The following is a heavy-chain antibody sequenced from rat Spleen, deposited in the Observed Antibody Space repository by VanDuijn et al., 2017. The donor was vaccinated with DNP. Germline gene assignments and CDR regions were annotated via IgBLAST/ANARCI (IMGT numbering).Heavy chain of an antibody. J-gene: IGHJ2*01. CDR2: IGSDGYAP. V-gene: IGHV5-22*01. Sequence: EVQLVESGGGLVQPGRSLKLSCAASGFTFSDYYMAWVRQAPTKGLEWVAYIGSDGYAPYYGDSVKGRFTISRDNAKSTLYLQMNSLRYEDMATYYCIRWNSGHFDYWGQGVIVTVSS. CDR1: GFTFSDYY. CDR3: IRWNSGHFDY. D-gene: IGHD4-3*01.